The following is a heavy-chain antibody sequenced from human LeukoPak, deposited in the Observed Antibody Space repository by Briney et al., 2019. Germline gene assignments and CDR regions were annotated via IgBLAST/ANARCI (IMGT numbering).Heavy chain of an antibody. CDR2: SNSDGTST. Sequence: GGSLRLSCAASGFTFDSYWMHWVRQVPGKGLVWVARSNSDGTSTTYADSVKGRFTISRDNSKNSLYLQMNSLRTEDTALYYCAKDIATGSGSYRAPPHDSWGQGTLVTVSS. J-gene: IGHJ4*02. CDR3: AKDIATGSGSYRAPPHDS. D-gene: IGHD3-10*01. V-gene: IGHV3-74*01. CDR1: GFTFDSYW.